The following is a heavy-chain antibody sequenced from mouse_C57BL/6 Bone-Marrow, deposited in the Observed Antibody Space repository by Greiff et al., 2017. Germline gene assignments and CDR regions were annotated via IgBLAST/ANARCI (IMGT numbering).Heavy chain of an antibody. V-gene: IGHV1-4*01. J-gene: IGHJ1*03. D-gene: IGHD1-1*01. CDR3: ARDYYGSSYWYFDV. Sequence: VQLQQSGAELARPGASVKMSCKASGYTFTSYTMHWVKKRPGQGLEWIGYINPSSGYTKYNQKFKDKATLTADKSSSTAYMQLSSRTSEDSAVYYCARDYYGSSYWYFDVWGTGTTVTVSS. CDR2: INPSSGYT. CDR1: GYTFTSYT.